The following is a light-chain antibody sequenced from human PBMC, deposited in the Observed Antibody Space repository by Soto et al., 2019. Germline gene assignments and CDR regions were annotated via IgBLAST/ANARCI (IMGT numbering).Light chain of an antibody. CDR1: QSIIRY. CDR2: GGF. CDR3: QQTYSTPRT. J-gene: IGKJ1*01. Sequence: DIQMTQSPSSLSAFVGDTVSITCRASQSIIRYLNWYQQKPGKAPNLLVYGGFSLQSGVPSRFSGSGSGTDFTLTISNLQPEDFATYFCQQTYSTPRTFGQGTRWIS. V-gene: IGKV1-39*01.